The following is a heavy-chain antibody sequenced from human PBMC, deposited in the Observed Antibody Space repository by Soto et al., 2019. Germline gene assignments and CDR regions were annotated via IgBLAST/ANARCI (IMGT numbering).Heavy chain of an antibody. D-gene: IGHD5-12*01. J-gene: IGHJ4*02. CDR3: AAGGGLPRYY. CDR2: LYHSGST. CDR1: GGSISSGGYA. V-gene: IGHV4-30-2*01. Sequence: QLQLQESGSGLVKPSQTLSLTCAVSGGSISSGGYAWSWIRQPPGKGLEWIGYLYHSGSTYYNPSLKSRVTISVDRSKTQFSLKLSSVTAADTAVYYCAAGGGLPRYYWGQGTLVTVSS.